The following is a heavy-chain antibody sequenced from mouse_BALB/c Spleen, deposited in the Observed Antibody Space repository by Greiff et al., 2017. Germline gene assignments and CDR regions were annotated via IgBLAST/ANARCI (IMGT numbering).Heavy chain of an antibody. CDR2: IDPSDSYT. Sequence: VQLQQPGAELVKPGASVKMSCKASGYTFTSYWMHWVKQRPGQGLEWIGVIDPSDSYTSYNQKFKGKATLTVDTSSSTAYMQLSSLTSEDSAVYYCTRSGNYGAWFAYWGQGTLVTVSA. CDR3: TRSGNYGAWFAY. CDR1: GYTFTSYW. J-gene: IGHJ3*01. V-gene: IGHV1S127*01. D-gene: IGHD2-1*01.